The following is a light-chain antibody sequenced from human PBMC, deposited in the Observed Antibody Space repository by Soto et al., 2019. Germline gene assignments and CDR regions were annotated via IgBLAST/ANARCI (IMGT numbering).Light chain of an antibody. CDR2: GAS. Sequence: EIVMTQSPATLSVSPGERATLSCRASQSVSSNLAWYQQKPVQAPRLLIYGASTRATGIPARFSGSGSGTEFTLTISSLQSEDFAVYYCQQYNNWSPITFGQGTRLEIK. V-gene: IGKV3-15*01. CDR1: QSVSSN. J-gene: IGKJ5*01. CDR3: QQYNNWSPIT.